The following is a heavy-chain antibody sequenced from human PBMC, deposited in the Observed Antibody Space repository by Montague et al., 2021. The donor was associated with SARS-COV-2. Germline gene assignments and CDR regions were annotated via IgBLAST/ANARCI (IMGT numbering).Heavy chain of an antibody. CDR1: GGSISSSSYY. CDR3: ARGWFSPMLVVVIRGPFDY. Sequence: SETLSLTCTVSGGSISSSSYYWGWIRQPPGKGLEWIGTIYYSGSTYYNPSVKSRVTISVDTSKNQFSLKLSSVTAADTAVYYCARGWFSPMLVVVIRGPFDYGGQGALVTVSS. CDR2: IYYSGST. V-gene: IGHV4-39*07. J-gene: IGHJ4*02. D-gene: IGHD3-22*01.